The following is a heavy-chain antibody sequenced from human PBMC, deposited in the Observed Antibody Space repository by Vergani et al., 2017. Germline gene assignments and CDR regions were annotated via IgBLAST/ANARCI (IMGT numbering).Heavy chain of an antibody. CDR2: IDWVDDK. CDR3: ARTGYSYSKAFDY. J-gene: IGHJ4*02. CDR1: GFSLSTSGMC. D-gene: IGHD5-18*01. Sequence: QVTLRESGPPLVKPTQTLTLTCTFSGFSLSTSGMCVSWIRQPPGKALGWLARIDWVDDKYYSTSLKTRLTISKDTSKNQVVFTMTNMDPVDTPTYYCARTGYSYSKAFDYWGQGTLVTVSS. V-gene: IGHV2-70*15.